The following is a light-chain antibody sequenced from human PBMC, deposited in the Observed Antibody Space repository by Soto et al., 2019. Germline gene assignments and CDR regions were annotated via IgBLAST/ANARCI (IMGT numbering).Light chain of an antibody. J-gene: IGLJ1*01. CDR1: SSDVGGYNY. V-gene: IGLV2-14*01. CDR2: EVS. CDR3: SSYTSSSTRGV. Sequence: QSALTQPASVSGSPGQSITISCTGTSSDVGGYNYVSWYQQHPGKAPKLMIYEVSHRPSGVSNRFSGSKSGNTASLTISGLQAEDEADYYCSSYTSSSTRGVFGTGTKVTVL.